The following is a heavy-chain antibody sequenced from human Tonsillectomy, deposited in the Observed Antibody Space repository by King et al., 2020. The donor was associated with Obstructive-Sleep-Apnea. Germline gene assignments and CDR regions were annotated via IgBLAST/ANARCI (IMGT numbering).Heavy chain of an antibody. V-gene: IGHV4-59*08. D-gene: IGHD5-12*01. Sequence: HVQLQESGPGLVKPSETLSLTCTVSGGSISNYYWSWIRQPPGKGLDWIGYMYYSGNTNYNPSLKSRVTISADTAKIQFSLGLSSVTAADTAIYYCARHRGGEDSGGYGDYFDYWGQGTLVTVSS. CDR1: GGSISNYY. CDR3: ARHRGGEDSGGYGDYFDY. CDR2: MYYSGNT. J-gene: IGHJ4*02.